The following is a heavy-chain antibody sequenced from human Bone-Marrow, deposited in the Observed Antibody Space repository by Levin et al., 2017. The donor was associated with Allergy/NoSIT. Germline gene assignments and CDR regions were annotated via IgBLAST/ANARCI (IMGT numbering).Heavy chain of an antibody. Sequence: GESLKISCAASGFTFSTYYMSWVRQAPGKGLEWVAKIKQDGGEKYYVDSVKGRFTISRDNAKNSLYLQMDSLRAEDTAVYYCATEHFLRHDYWGQGTLVTVSS. CDR2: IKQDGGEK. J-gene: IGHJ4*02. CDR3: ATEHFLRHDY. D-gene: IGHD3-3*02. V-gene: IGHV3-7*01. CDR1: GFTFSTYY.